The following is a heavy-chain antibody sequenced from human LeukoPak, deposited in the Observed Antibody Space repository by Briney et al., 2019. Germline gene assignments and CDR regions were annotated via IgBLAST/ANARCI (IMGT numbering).Heavy chain of an antibody. CDR3: AIEDSGYSSGWYWTGSYYYYGMDV. CDR2: ISGSGGST. V-gene: IGHV3-23*01. CDR1: GFTFSSYA. Sequence: GGSLRLSCAASGFTFSSYAMHWVRQAPGKGLEWVSAISGSGGSTYYADSVRGRFTISRDNSKNTLYLQMNSLRAEDTAVYYCAIEDSGYSSGWYWTGSYYYYGMDVWGQGTTVTVSS. D-gene: IGHD6-19*01. J-gene: IGHJ6*02.